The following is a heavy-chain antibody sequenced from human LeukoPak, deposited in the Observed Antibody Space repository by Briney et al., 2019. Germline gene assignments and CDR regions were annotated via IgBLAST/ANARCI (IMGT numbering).Heavy chain of an antibody. D-gene: IGHD6-19*01. CDR3: ATWSSGWEFDW. Sequence: PGGSLRLSCAASGFTFSKYWMTVVRQAPGTGLQWVAHIKEDGSEKYYVDSVKGRFTISRDNAKTSVYLQLNSLRAADTAVYYCATWSSGWEFDWWGQGTLVSVSS. CDR2: IKEDGSEK. V-gene: IGHV3-7*05. CDR1: GFTFSKYW. J-gene: IGHJ4*02.